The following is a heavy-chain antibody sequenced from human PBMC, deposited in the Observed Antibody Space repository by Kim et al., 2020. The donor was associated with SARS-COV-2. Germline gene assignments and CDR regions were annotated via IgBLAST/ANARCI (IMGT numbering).Heavy chain of an antibody. J-gene: IGHJ4*02. CDR3: ARAPDYSNYDY. D-gene: IGHD4-4*01. Sequence: TYYADCVKGRFTISRDKYKNTLYLQMNSLRAEDTAVYYCARAPDYSNYDYWRQGSLVTVSS. CDR2: T. V-gene: IGHV3-66*01.